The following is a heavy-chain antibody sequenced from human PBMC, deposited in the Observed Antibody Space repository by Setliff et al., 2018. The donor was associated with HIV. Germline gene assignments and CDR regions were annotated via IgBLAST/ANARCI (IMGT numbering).Heavy chain of an antibody. Sequence: GGSLRLSCAASGFTFSDYHMSWIRQAPGKGLEWVSYISSSGSTIYYADSVKGRFTISRDNAKNSLYLQMNSLRAEDTAVYYCARVAYSSSWYVGPAFDIWGQGTMVTVSS. J-gene: IGHJ3*02. CDR3: ARVAYSSSWYVGPAFDI. CDR2: ISSSGSTI. V-gene: IGHV3-11*01. CDR1: GFTFSDYH. D-gene: IGHD6-13*01.